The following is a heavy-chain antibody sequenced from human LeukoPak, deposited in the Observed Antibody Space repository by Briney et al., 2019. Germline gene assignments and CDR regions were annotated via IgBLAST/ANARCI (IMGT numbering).Heavy chain of an antibody. CDR1: GGSFSGYY. Sequence: ASETLSLTCAVYGGSFSGYYWSWIRQPPGKGLEWIGEINHSGSTNYNPSLKSRVTISVDTSKNQFSLKLSSVTAADTAVYYCARGSGTTRWFDPWGQGTLVTVSS. CDR2: INHSGST. V-gene: IGHV4-34*01. CDR3: ARGSGTTRWFDP. J-gene: IGHJ5*02. D-gene: IGHD4-17*01.